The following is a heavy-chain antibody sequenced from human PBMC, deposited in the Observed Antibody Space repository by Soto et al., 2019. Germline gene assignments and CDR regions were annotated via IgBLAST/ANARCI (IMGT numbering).Heavy chain of an antibody. CDR2: IYYSGST. V-gene: IGHV4-59*01. J-gene: IGHJ6*02. D-gene: IGHD4-17*01. Sequence: QVQLQESGPGLVKPSETLSLTCTVSGGSISSYYWSWIRQPPGKGLEWIGYIYYSGSTNYNPSLKSRVTISVDTSKNQFSLKLSSVPAADTAVYYCARDGGDYGVNYYYYGMDVWGQGTTVTVSS. CDR1: GGSISSYY. CDR3: ARDGGDYGVNYYYYGMDV.